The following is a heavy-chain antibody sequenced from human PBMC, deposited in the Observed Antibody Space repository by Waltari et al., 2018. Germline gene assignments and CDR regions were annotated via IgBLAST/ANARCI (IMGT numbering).Heavy chain of an antibody. D-gene: IGHD3-10*01. CDR2: CGPEDGET. Sequence: QVQLVQSGAEVKKPGASVKVSCKVSGYTLTELSMHWVRQAPGKGLEWMGGCGPEDGETIYAQKVQGRVTMTEDTATDTAEMELGSLRSEDTAVYYCATGSRGIKVRGATYYYCGMDVWGQGTTVTVSS. CDR1: GYTLTELS. V-gene: IGHV1-24*01. CDR3: ATGSRGIKVRGATYYYCGMDV. J-gene: IGHJ6*02.